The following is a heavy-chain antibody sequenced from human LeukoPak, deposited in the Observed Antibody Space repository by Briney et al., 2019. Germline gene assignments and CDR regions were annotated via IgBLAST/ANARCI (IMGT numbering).Heavy chain of an antibody. J-gene: IGHJ2*01. Sequence: SETLSLTCTVSGASMSSYYWSWIRQHPGKGLEWIGYIYYNRSTYYNPSLKSRVTISVDTSKNQFSLKLSSVTAADTAVYYCARDLLDTSMVHYWYFDLWGRGTLVTVSS. CDR1: GASMSSYY. CDR2: IYYNRST. CDR3: ARDLLDTSMVHYWYFDL. V-gene: IGHV4-59*06. D-gene: IGHD5-18*01.